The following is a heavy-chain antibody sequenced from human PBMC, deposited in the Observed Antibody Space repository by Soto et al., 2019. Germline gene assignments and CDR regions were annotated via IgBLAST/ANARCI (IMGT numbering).Heavy chain of an antibody. Sequence: QVQLQQWGAGLLKPSETLSLTCAVYCGSFSSYYWSWIRQPPGKGLEWIGEINLSGSTNYNPSLKSRVTMSVDTSKNQFSLKLSSVTAADTAVYYCARTSRFDCWGQGTLVTVSS. CDR1: CGSFSSYY. J-gene: IGHJ4*02. V-gene: IGHV4-34*01. D-gene: IGHD6-6*01. CDR2: INLSGST. CDR3: ARTSRFDC.